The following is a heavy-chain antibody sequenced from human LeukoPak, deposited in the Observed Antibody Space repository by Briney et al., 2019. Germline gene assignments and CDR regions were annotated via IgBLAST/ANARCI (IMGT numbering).Heavy chain of an antibody. Sequence: PSETLSLTCAVYGRSFSGYYWSWIRQPPGKGLEWIGEINHSGSTNYNPSLKSRVTISVDTSKNQFSLKLSSVTAADTAVYYCARDLNPWGQGTLVTVSS. V-gene: IGHV4-34*01. CDR1: GRSFSGYY. J-gene: IGHJ5*02. CDR2: INHSGST. CDR3: ARDLNP.